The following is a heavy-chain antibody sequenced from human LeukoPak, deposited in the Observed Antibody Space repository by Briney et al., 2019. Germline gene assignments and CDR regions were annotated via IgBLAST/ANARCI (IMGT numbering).Heavy chain of an antibody. CDR1: GFTFDDYA. CDR3: AKGDTAMVMAIDY. D-gene: IGHD5-18*01. J-gene: IGHJ4*02. V-gene: IGHV3-9*01. Sequence: GGSLRLSCAASGFTFDDYAMHWVRQAPGKGLEWVSGISWNSGSIGYADSVKGRFTIPRDNAKNSLYLQMNSLRAEDTALYYCAKGDTAMVMAIDYWGQGTLVTVSS. CDR2: ISWNSGSI.